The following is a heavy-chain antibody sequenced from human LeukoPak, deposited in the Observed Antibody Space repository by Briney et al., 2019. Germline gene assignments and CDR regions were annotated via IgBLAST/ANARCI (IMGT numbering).Heavy chain of an antibody. J-gene: IGHJ6*03. CDR1: GGSFSGYY. CDR2: INHSGST. D-gene: IGHD4-17*01. CDR3: ARGLYGDYVRAYYYYMDV. Sequence: SETLSPTCAVYGGSFSGYYWSWIRQPPGKGLEWIGEINHSGSTNYNPSLKSRVTISVDTSKNQFSLTLSSVTAADTAVYYCARGLYGDYVRAYYYYMDVWGKGTTVTVSS. V-gene: IGHV4-34*01.